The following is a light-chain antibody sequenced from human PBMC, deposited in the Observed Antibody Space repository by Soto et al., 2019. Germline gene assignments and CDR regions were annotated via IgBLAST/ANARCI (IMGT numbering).Light chain of an antibody. CDR2: EVS. Sequence: QSALTQPPSASGSPGQSVTISCTGTSSDVGGYNYVSWYQQHPGKAPKLMIYEVSKRPSGVPDRFSGSKSGNTASLTVSGLQAEDEADYYCSSYAGSNNWRVFGGGTKLTVL. V-gene: IGLV2-8*01. CDR1: SSDVGGYNY. CDR3: SSYAGSNNWRV. J-gene: IGLJ3*02.